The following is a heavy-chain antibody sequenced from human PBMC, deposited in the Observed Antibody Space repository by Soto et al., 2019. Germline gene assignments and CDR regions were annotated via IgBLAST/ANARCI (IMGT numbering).Heavy chain of an antibody. CDR2: ISYDESNK. CDR1: GFTFSSFS. V-gene: IGHV3-30-3*01. J-gene: IGHJ4*02. Sequence: QVQLVESGGGVVQPGRSLRLSCAASGFTFSSFSLHWVRQAPGKGLEWLALISYDESNKYNADSVKGRFTISRDNSKNTLYLQLNSLRPEVTAVYYCARATAVAGTPEFDYCGQGTLVTVSS. D-gene: IGHD6-19*01. CDR3: ARATAVAGTPEFDY.